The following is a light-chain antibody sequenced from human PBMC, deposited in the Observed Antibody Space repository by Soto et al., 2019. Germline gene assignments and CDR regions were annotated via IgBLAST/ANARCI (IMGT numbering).Light chain of an antibody. CDR1: QSVLYSPNNKNY. V-gene: IGKV4-1*01. CDR3: QQYHSAPQS. J-gene: IGKJ1*01. CDR2: WAS. Sequence: DIVMTQSPDSLAVSLGERATINCKSSQSVLYSPNNKNYLAWYQQKPGQPPKLLIYWASTRDSGVPDRFSGSGSGTDFTLTISSLQAEDLAFYYCQQYHSAPQSFGQGTKVEIK.